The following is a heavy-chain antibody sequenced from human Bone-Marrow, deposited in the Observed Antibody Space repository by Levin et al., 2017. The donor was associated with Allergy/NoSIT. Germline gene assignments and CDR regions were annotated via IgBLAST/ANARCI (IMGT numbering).Heavy chain of an antibody. CDR1: GGSVSSDSHY. Sequence: SETLSLTCTVSGGSVSSDSHYWSWIRQPPGKGLEWIGDILYTGSTNYNPSLKSRVTISVDTSENQFSLKLTSMTAADTAVYYCAGSPYYYDSSRHQSDKFHWGQGTLVTVSS. J-gene: IGHJ4*02. CDR3: AGSPYYYDSSRHQSDKFH. CDR2: ILYTGST. D-gene: IGHD3-22*01. V-gene: IGHV4-61*01.